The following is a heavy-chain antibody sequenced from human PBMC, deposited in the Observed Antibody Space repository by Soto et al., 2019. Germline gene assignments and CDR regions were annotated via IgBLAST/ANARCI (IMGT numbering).Heavy chain of an antibody. CDR1: GGTFSSSA. Sequence: QVQLVQSGAEVKKPGSSVKVSCKASGGTFSSSAINWVRQAPGQGPEWMGGIIPIFGTADYAQKFQGRVTITADESTRTAYMALSSLRSEDTAVYYCARRHEYGGNSDAFDIWGQGTMVTVSS. CDR2: IIPIFGTA. CDR3: ARRHEYGGNSDAFDI. D-gene: IGHD4-17*01. J-gene: IGHJ3*02. V-gene: IGHV1-69*12.